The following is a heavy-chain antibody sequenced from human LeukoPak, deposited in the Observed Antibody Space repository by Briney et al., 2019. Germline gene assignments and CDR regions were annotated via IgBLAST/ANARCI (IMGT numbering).Heavy chain of an antibody. D-gene: IGHD4-17*01. CDR3: AKPSGDYEYFDS. Sequence: PGGSLRLSCAASGFTFSTCAMSWVRQAPGKGLEWVSGISGSGGSTDYADSVKGRFTISRDNSKNTLYLQMNSLRAGDTAVYYCAKPSGDYEYFDSWGQGTLVTVAS. CDR1: GFTFSTCA. CDR2: ISGSGGST. V-gene: IGHV3-23*01. J-gene: IGHJ4*02.